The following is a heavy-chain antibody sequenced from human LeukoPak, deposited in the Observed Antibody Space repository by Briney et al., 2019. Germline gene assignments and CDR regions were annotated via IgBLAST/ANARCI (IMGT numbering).Heavy chain of an antibody. D-gene: IGHD1-26*01. CDR2: ISGSGDST. V-gene: IGHV3-23*01. Sequence: GGSLRLSCAASGFTFNSYVMSWVRQAPGKGLEWVSAISGSGDSTYYADSVKGRFTISRDNFKNTLYLQMNSLRAEDTAVYYCAKDLASGRHFDYWGQGTLVTVSS. J-gene: IGHJ4*02. CDR3: AKDLASGRHFDY. CDR1: GFTFNSYV.